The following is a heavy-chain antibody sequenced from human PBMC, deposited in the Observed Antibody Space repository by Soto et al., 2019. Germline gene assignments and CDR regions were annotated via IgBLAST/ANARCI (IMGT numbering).Heavy chain of an antibody. V-gene: IGHV4-30-2*01. J-gene: IGHJ4*02. Sequence: QLQLQESGSGLVKPSQTLSLTCAVSGGSISTGGYSWGWIRQPPGKGLEWIGYIHHSGSTYYNPALTIRVTISVARTKNQFSLKLSSVAAADTAVYYCAVGAGLPRYYWGQGTLVTVSS. CDR2: IHHSGST. D-gene: IGHD1-26*01. CDR1: GGSISTGGYS. CDR3: AVGAGLPRYY.